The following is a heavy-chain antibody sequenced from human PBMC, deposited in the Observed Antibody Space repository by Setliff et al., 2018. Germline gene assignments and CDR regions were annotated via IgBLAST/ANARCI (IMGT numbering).Heavy chain of an antibody. V-gene: IGHV1-8*02. CDR2: MNPISGNT. CDR3: ARAQSWSGGPYYFDN. D-gene: IGHD3-3*01. J-gene: IGHJ4*02. CDR1: GYTFTSYD. Sequence: ASVKVSCKASGYTFTSYDINWVRQATGQGLGWMGWMNPISGNTGYAQKFQGRVTMTRNTSISTAYMDLSSLRFEDTAVYYCARAQSWSGGPYYFDNWGQGTLVTVS.